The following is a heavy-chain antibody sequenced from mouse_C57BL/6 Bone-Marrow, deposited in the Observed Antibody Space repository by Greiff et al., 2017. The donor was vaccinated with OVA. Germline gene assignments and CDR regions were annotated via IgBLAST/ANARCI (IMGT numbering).Heavy chain of an antibody. CDR2: FNPSNGGT. CDR1: GYPFPSYW. J-gene: IGHJ3*01. Sequence: QVHVKQPGTELVKPGAPVKLSCKASGYPFPSYWMHWVKQRPGQGFEWIGNFNPSNGGTNYNEKFKSKATLTVDKSSSTAYMQLSSLTSEDSAVYYCARPSAAQARGFAYWGQGTLVTVSA. CDR3: ARPSAAQARGFAY. D-gene: IGHD3-2*02. V-gene: IGHV1-53*01.